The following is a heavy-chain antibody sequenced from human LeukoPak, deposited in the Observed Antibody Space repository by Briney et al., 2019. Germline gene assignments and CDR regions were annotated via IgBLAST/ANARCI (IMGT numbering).Heavy chain of an antibody. CDR1: GFIFSSYG. D-gene: IGHD2-2*01. V-gene: IGHV3-33*01. Sequence: GGSLRLSCAASGFIFSSYGMHWVRQAPGKGLEWVAVIWYDGSNKYYADSVKGRFTISRDNSKNTLYLQMNSLRAEDTAVYYCARRYCRSTSCYFSNWFNPWGQGTLVTVSS. J-gene: IGHJ5*02. CDR2: IWYDGSNK. CDR3: ARRYCRSTSCYFSNWFNP.